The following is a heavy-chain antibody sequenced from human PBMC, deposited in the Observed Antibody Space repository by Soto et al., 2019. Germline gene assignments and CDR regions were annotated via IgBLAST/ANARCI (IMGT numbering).Heavy chain of an antibody. Sequence: VQLVESGGGVVQPGRSLRLSCAASGFTFSSYAMHWVRQAPGKGLEWVAVISYDGSNKYYADSVKGRFTISRDNSKNTLYLQMNSLRAEDTAVYYCARARSAARSDLDYWGQGTLVTVSS. CDR3: ARARSAARSDLDY. CDR1: GFTFSSYA. J-gene: IGHJ4*02. V-gene: IGHV3-30-3*01. D-gene: IGHD6-6*01. CDR2: ISYDGSNK.